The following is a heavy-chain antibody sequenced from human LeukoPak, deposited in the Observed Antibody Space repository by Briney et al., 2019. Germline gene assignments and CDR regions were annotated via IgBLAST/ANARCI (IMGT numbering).Heavy chain of an antibody. CDR2: ISGSGGST. CDR3: AKAQWLVSENYFDY. CDR1: GFTFSSYA. J-gene: IGHJ4*02. V-gene: IGHV3-23*01. D-gene: IGHD6-19*01. Sequence: GGSLRLSCAASGFTFSSYAMSWIRQAPGKGLEWVSAISGSGGSTYYADSVKGRFTISRDNSKNTLYLQMNSLRAEDTAVYYCAKAQWLVSENYFDYWGQGTLVTVSS.